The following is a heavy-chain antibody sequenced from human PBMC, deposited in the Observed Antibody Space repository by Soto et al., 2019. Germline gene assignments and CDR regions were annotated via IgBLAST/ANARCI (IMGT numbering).Heavy chain of an antibody. CDR3: AKWDYYDSSCYYDFDY. J-gene: IGHJ4*02. CDR2: ISGSGGST. V-gene: IGHV3-23*01. Sequence: LRLSCAASGFTFSSYAMSWVSQAPGKGLEWVSAISGSGGSTYYADSVKGRFTISRDNYKNTLYLQMNSLRAEDTAVYYCAKWDYYDSSCYYDFDYWGQGSLVTVSS. D-gene: IGHD3-22*01. CDR1: GFTFSSYA.